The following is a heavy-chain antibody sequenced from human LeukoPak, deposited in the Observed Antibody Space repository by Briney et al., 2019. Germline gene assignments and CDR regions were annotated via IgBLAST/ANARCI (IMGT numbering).Heavy chain of an antibody. D-gene: IGHD2-15*01. CDR1: GFTVSSNY. J-gene: IGHJ4*02. Sequence: GGSLRLSCAASGFTVSSNYMSWVRQAPGKGLEWVSVIYSGGTTYYADSVKGRFIISGDNSKNTVYLQMNSLRVEDTAVYYCARGYCSGGSCYPFYFDYWGQGTLVT. V-gene: IGHV3-53*01. CDR2: IYSGGTT. CDR3: ARGYCSGGSCYPFYFDY.